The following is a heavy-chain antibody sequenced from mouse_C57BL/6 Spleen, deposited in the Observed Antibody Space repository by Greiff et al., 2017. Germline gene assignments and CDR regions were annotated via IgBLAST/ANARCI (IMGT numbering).Heavy chain of an antibody. J-gene: IGHJ3*01. Sequence: EVQLQQSGPELVKPGASVKISCKASGYTFTDYYMNWVKQSHGKSLEWIGDINPNNGGTSYNQKFKGKATLTVDKSSSTAYMELRSLTSEDSAVYYCARWGGYHPWFAYWGQGTLVTVSA. CDR2: INPNNGGT. V-gene: IGHV1-26*01. CDR1: GYTFTDYY. CDR3: ARWGGYHPWFAY. D-gene: IGHD2-2*01.